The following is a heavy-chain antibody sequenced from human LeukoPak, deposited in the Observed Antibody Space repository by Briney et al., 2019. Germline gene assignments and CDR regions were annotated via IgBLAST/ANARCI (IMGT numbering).Heavy chain of an antibody. D-gene: IGHD2-21*02. Sequence: PSETLSLTCTVSGGSISSGGYYWSWIRQHPGKGLEWIGYIYYSGSTYYNPSLKSRLTISVDTSKNQFSLKLSSVTAADTAVYYCARAVEGRHIVVVTANYFDYWGQGTLVTVSS. V-gene: IGHV4-31*03. CDR2: IYYSGST. J-gene: IGHJ4*02. CDR3: ARAVEGRHIVVVTANYFDY. CDR1: GGSISSGGYY.